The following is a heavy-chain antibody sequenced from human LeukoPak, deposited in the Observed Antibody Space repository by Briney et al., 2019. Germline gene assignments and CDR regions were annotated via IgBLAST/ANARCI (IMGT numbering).Heavy chain of an antibody. CDR3: AKLMSSSWYGDAFDI. CDR1: GFTFSSYA. V-gene: IGHV3-23*01. J-gene: IGHJ3*02. D-gene: IGHD6-13*01. Sequence: GGSLRLSCAASGFTFSSYAMSWVRQAPGKGLEWVSAISGSGGSTYYADSVKGRFTISRDNSKNTLYLQMDSLRAEDTAVYYCAKLMSSSWYGDAFDIWGQGTMVTVSS. CDR2: ISGSGGST.